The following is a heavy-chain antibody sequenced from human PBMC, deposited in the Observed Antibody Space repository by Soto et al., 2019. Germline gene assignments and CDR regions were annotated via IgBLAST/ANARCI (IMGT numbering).Heavy chain of an antibody. D-gene: IGHD5-12*01. Sequence: QVQLQESGPGLVKPSQTLSLTCIISGASNSSGGYYWIWIRQTAGNGLERIGYIYYSGSTFYSPSLKGRLPIAVDRSRNQFSLNLRSVSAADSAVYYCARGRDGSFLDLWGQGTLVTVSS. V-gene: IGHV4-31*03. CDR1: GASNSSGGYY. CDR2: IYYSGST. CDR3: ARGRDGSFLDL. J-gene: IGHJ5*02.